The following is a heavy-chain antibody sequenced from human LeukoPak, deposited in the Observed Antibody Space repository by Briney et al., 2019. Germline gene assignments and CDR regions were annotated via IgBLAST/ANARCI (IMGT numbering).Heavy chain of an antibody. V-gene: IGHV1-69*13. D-gene: IGHD2-2*01. CDR1: GYTFTDYY. CDR2: IIPIFGTT. CDR3: ARVVTPKYCSSTSCSWKGWFDP. J-gene: IGHJ5*02. Sequence: SVRVSCKASGYTFTDYYIHWVRQAPGQGLEWMGGIIPIFGTTSYVQKFQGRVTINADESTSTAYMELSSLRSEDTAVYYCARVVTPKYCSSTSCSWKGWFDPWGQGTLVTVSS.